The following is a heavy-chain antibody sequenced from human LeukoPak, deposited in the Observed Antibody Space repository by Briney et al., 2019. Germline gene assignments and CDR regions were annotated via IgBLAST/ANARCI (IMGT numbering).Heavy chain of an antibody. D-gene: IGHD3-10*02. Sequence: GGSLRLSCAASGFTFSTYPMHWVRQAPGKGLEWVAVMSFDGDSEYYSDSVRGRFTVSGDNAKSTLYLQMNSLRAEDTAVYYCARGTMFPYYFDYWGQGTLVTVSS. CDR3: ARGTMFPYYFDY. V-gene: IGHV3-30-3*01. CDR1: GFTFSTYP. CDR2: MSFDGDSE. J-gene: IGHJ4*02.